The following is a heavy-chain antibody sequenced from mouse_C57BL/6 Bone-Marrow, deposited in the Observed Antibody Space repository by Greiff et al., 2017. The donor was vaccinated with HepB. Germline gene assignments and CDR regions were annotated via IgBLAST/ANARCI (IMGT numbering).Heavy chain of an antibody. V-gene: IGHV14-4*01. CDR1: GFNIKDDY. CDR2: IDPENGDT. J-gene: IGHJ1*03. CDR3: TSNWYWYFDV. Sequence: EVQLVESGAELVRPGASVKLSCTASGFNIKDDYMHWVKQRPEQGLEWIGWIDPENGDTEYASKFQGKATITADTSSNTAYLQLSSLTSEDTAVFYCTSNWYWYFDVWGTGTTVTVSS. D-gene: IGHD4-1*01.